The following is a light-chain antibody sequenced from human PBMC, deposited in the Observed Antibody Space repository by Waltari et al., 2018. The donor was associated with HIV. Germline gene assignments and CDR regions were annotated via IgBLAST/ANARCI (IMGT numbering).Light chain of an antibody. CDR2: DLN. V-gene: IGLV2-11*01. Sequence: QSALTQSRSVSGSPGQSITISCTGTSKDVGAYNYVSLYQQHPGRAPKLLIYDLNRLPSGVPDRFSGSKSGNTASLSISGLQAEDEADYYCCSSAGRDIFVFGTGTKVTVL. CDR3: CSSAGRDIFV. J-gene: IGLJ1*01. CDR1: SKDVGAYNY.